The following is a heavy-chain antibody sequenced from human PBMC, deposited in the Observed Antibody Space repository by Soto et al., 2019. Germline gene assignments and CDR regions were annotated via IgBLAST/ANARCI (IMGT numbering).Heavy chain of an antibody. Sequence: SETLSLTCAVSGGSISSYYWNWIRQPPGKGLEWIGYIYYSGSTNYNPSLKSRVTISVDTSKNQFSLKLSSVTAADTAVYYCARGFGAFAIWGQGTMVTVSS. CDR3: ARGFGAFAI. D-gene: IGHD3-3*01. CDR1: GGSISSYY. J-gene: IGHJ3*02. CDR2: IYYSGST. V-gene: IGHV4-59*08.